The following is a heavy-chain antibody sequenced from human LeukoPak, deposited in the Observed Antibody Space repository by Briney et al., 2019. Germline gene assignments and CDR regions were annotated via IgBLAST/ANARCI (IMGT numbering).Heavy chain of an antibody. CDR1: GGSISSYY. D-gene: IGHD3-10*01. J-gene: IGHJ6*03. CDR2: IYYSGST. V-gene: IGHV4-59*01. CDR3: ARDGFTMVRGVGYMDV. Sequence: SETLSLTCTVSGGSISSYYWSWIRQPPGKGLEWIGYIYYSGSTNYNPSLKSRVTISVDTSKNQFSLKLSSVTAADTAVYYCARDGFTMVRGVGYMDVWGKGTTVTISS.